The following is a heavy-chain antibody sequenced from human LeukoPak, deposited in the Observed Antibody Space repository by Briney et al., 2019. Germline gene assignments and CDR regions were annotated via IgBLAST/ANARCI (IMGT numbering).Heavy chain of an antibody. Sequence: SVKVSCKASGGTFSTYAINWVRQAPGQGLEWMGGITPIFGTANYAQKFQGRVTITTDESTSTAYMELSSLRSEDTAVYYCARVFARSGEISGSYYYYWGQGTLVTVS. J-gene: IGHJ4*02. CDR1: GGTFSTYA. V-gene: IGHV1-69*05. CDR3: ARVFARSGEISGSYYYY. CDR2: ITPIFGTA. D-gene: IGHD1-26*01.